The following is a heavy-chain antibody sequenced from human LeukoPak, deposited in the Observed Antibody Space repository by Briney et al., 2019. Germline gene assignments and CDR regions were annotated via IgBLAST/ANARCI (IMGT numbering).Heavy chain of an antibody. CDR2: IIPMFGTA. CDR1: GGTFSSYA. D-gene: IGHD3-3*01. V-gene: IGHV1-69*06. Sequence: SVKVSCKASGGTFSSYAINWVRQAPGQGLEWMGGIIPMFGTANYAQKFQGRVTITADKSTSTAYMELSSLRSEDTAIYYCARDRYYDFWSGSHYFDYWGQGTLVTVSS. J-gene: IGHJ4*02. CDR3: ARDRYYDFWSGSHYFDY.